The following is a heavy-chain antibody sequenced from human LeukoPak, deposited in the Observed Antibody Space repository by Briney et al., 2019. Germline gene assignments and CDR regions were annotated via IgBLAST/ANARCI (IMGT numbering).Heavy chain of an antibody. CDR3: ATEPVILTGFPYEYFQH. CDR1: GYTLTELS. Sequence: ASVKVSCKVSGYTLTELSMHWGPQAPGKGLEWMGGFYPEDGETIYAQKFQGGVTMTEDTSTDTAYMELSSLRSEDTAVYYCATEPVILTGFPYEYFQHWGQGTLVTVSS. J-gene: IGHJ1*01. V-gene: IGHV1-24*01. D-gene: IGHD3-9*01. CDR2: FYPEDGET.